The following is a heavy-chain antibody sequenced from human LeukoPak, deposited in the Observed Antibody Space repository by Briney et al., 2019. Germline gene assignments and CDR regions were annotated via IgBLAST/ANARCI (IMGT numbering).Heavy chain of an antibody. CDR2: IIPILGIA. V-gene: IGHV1-69*04. D-gene: IGHD2-15*01. CDR1: GGTFSSYA. J-gene: IGHJ4*02. CDR3: ARLMVAANMGYCSGGSCYSSDY. Sequence: ASVKVSCKASGGTFSSYAISWVRQAPGQGLEWMGRIIPILGIANYAQKFQGRVTITADKSTSTAYMELSSLRSEDTAVYYCARLMVAANMGYCSGGSCYSSDYWGQGTLVTVSS.